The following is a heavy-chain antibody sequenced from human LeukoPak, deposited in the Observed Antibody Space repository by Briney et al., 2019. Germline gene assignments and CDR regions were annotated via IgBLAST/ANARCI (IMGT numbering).Heavy chain of an antibody. CDR1: GFTFRTYS. CDR3: ARDGIIMIKRYAMDV. J-gene: IGHJ6*02. D-gene: IGHD3-22*01. V-gene: IGHV3-30*04. Sequence: GRSLRLSCAASGFTFRTYSMPWVRQAPGKGLEWVAVISYDGSYQHYADSVKGRFTVSRDNSKNTLDLQMNSLRADDTAVYYCARDGIIMIKRYAMDVWGQGTTVTVSS. CDR2: ISYDGSYQ.